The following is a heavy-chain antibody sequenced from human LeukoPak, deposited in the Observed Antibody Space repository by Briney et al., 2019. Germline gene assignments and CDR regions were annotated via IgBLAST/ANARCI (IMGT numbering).Heavy chain of an antibody. D-gene: IGHD5-24*01. Sequence: QAGGSLRLSCAASGFTFSSYGMHWVRQAPGKGLEWVAVIWYDGSNKYYADSVKGRFTISRDNSKNALYLQMNSLRPEDTAMYYCAKGEMATNNQRNYFDYWGQGTLVTVSS. CDR3: AKGEMATNNQRNYFDY. J-gene: IGHJ4*02. V-gene: IGHV3-30*02. CDR1: GFTFSSYG. CDR2: IWYDGSNK.